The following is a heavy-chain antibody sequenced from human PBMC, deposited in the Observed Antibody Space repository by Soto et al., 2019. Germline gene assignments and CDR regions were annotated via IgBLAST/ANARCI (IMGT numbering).Heavy chain of an antibody. CDR1: GLTFSSYA. CDR3: AKSPGTLTPNWFDP. Sequence: GGSLRHSCSASGLTFSSYAMSWVRQAPGKGVEWVSAISGSGGSTYYADSVKGRFTISRDNSKNTLYLQMNSLRAEDTAVYYCAKSPGTLTPNWFDPWGQGTLVTVSS. J-gene: IGHJ5*02. D-gene: IGHD1-1*01. V-gene: IGHV3-23*01. CDR2: ISGSGGST.